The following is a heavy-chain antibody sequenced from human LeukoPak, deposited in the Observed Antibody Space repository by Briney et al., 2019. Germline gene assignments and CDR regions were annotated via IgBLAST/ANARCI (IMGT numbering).Heavy chain of an antibody. CDR1: GFTFSSYA. J-gene: IGHJ4*02. V-gene: IGHV3-74*01. CDR3: ASGTSMAKCDY. Sequence: GESLRLSRAASGFTFSSYAMRWVRQVPGKGLVWVSRINGDGSNTNYADSVKGRFTISRDNAKNTVYLQMNSLRAEDTAVYYCASGTSMAKCDYWGQGTLVTVSS. D-gene: IGHD2-2*01. CDR2: INGDGSNT.